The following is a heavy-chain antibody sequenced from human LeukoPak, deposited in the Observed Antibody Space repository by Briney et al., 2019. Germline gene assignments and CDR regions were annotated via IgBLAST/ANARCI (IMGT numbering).Heavy chain of an antibody. V-gene: IGHV1-2*02. D-gene: IGHD4-17*01. CDR1: GYTFTGYY. J-gene: IGHJ5*02. CDR3: ARVRLPLVWFDP. Sequence: GASVKVSRKASGYTFTGYYMHWVRQAPGQGLEWMGWINPNSGGTNYAQKFQGRVTMTRDTSISTAYMELSRLRSDDTAVYYCARVRLPLVWFDPWGQGTLVTVSS. CDR2: INPNSGGT.